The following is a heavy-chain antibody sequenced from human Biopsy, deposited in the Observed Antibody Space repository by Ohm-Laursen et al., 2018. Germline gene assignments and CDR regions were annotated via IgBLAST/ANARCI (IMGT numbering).Heavy chain of an antibody. D-gene: IGHD6-19*01. J-gene: IGHJ4*02. CDR3: AKASGYSSGWPIDY. CDR2: IIGMFGTA. V-gene: IGHV1-69*13. Sequence: SVKVSCKTSGGPFSSYAVTWVRQAPGQGLEWMGGIIGMFGTAGYAQRFQGRVTITADESTSTAYMELSSLRAEDTAFYYCAKASGYSSGWPIDYWGQGTLVSVSS. CDR1: GGPFSSYA.